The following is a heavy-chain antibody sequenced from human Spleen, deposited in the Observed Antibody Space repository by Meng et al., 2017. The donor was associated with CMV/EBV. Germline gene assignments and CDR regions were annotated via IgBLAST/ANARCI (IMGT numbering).Heavy chain of an antibody. CDR3: ARGRTRGYYYDSNNWFDP. V-gene: IGHV4-39*01. CDR1: GGSISSSSYY. J-gene: IGHJ5*02. CDR2: IYSSGST. Sequence: SETLSLTCSVSGGSISSSSYYWGWLRQPPGKGLEWIGSIYSSGSTFYNPSLKSRVTISVDTSKNQFSLKLSSVTAADTAVYYCARGRTRGYYYDSNNWFDPWGQGTLVTVSS. D-gene: IGHD3-22*01.